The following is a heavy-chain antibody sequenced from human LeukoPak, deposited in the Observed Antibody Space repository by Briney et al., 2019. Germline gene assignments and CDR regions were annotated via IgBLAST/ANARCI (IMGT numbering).Heavy chain of an antibody. Sequence: PGGSLRLSCTASGFTFSNFWMGWVRQAPGKGLEWVANIKQDETEKFYLGSVKGRFTISRDNAKNSLYLQMNSLRAEDTAVYYCAKNLYYYDSSGPSKYFDYWGQGTLVTVSS. CDR3: AKNLYYYDSSGPSKYFDY. CDR2: IKQDETEK. CDR1: GFTFSNFW. J-gene: IGHJ4*02. D-gene: IGHD3-22*01. V-gene: IGHV3-7*03.